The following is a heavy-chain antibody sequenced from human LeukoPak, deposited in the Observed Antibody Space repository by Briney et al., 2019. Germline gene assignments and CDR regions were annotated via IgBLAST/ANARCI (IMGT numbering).Heavy chain of an antibody. Sequence: ASVKVSCKASGYTFTGYYIHWVRQAPGQGLEWMGWINPNSGGTNYAQKFQGRVTMTRDTSISTAYMELSRLRSDDTAVYYCARDRFAAAGNWLDPWGQGTLVTVSS. D-gene: IGHD6-13*01. CDR1: GYTFTGYY. V-gene: IGHV1-2*02. CDR2: INPNSGGT. CDR3: ARDRFAAAGNWLDP. J-gene: IGHJ5*02.